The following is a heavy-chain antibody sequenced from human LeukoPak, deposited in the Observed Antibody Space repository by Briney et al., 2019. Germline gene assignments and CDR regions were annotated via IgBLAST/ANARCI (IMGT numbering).Heavy chain of an antibody. D-gene: IGHD3-10*02. CDR2: INGIGGST. CDR3: AELGITMIGGV. J-gene: IGHJ6*04. CDR1: GFTFSNYA. Sequence: GGSLRLSCAASGFTFSNYAMNWVRQAPGKGLEWVSSINGIGGSTYYADSVRGRFTISRDNSKNTLYLQMNSLRAEDTAVYYCAELGITMIGGVWGKGTTVTISS. V-gene: IGHV3-23*01.